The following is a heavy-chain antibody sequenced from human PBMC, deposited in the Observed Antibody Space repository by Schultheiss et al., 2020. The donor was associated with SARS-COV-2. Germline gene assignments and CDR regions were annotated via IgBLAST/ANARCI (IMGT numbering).Heavy chain of an antibody. CDR2: IYTSGST. CDR1: GGSISSYY. J-gene: IGHJ6*02. V-gene: IGHV4-4*07. Sequence: SETLSLTCTVSGGSISSYYWSWIRQPAGKGLEWIGRIYTSGSTSYNPSLKSRVTMSVDTSKNQFSLRVRSVTAADTAVYYCARHSRTYGSGSYYPMDVWGQGTTVTVSS. CDR3: ARHSRTYGSGSYYPMDV. D-gene: IGHD3-10*01.